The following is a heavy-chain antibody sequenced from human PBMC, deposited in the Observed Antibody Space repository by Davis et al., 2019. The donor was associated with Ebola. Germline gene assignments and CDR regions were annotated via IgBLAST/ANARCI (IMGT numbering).Heavy chain of an antibody. Sequence: MPSETLSLTCTVSGGSISSGGYYWSWIRQHPGKGLEWIGYIYYSGSTSYNPSLKSRVTISVDTSKNQFSLKLSSVTAADTAVYYCARNSKGYCSGGSCYSAWFDPWGQGTLVTVSS. J-gene: IGHJ5*02. CDR3: ARNSKGYCSGGSCYSAWFDP. D-gene: IGHD2-15*01. CDR2: IYYSGST. CDR1: GGSISSGGYY. V-gene: IGHV4-31*03.